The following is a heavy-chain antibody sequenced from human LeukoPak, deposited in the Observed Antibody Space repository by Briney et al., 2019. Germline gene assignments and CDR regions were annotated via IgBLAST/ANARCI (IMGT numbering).Heavy chain of an antibody. D-gene: IGHD2-15*01. CDR1: GFTFNSFA. CDR3: AKEYCSGDTCYYYYYMDV. CDR2: ISGSGNRA. J-gene: IGHJ6*03. Sequence: PGGSLRLSCVASGFTFNSFAMNWVRQAPGKGLEWVSGISGSGNRAYYADSVKGRFTISRDNSKNTLYLQMNSLRAEDTALYYCAKEYCSGDTCYYYYYMDVWGKGTTVTVSS. V-gene: IGHV3-23*01.